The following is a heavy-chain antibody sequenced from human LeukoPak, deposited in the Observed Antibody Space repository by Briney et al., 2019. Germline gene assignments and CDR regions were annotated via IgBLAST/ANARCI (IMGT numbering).Heavy chain of an antibody. J-gene: IGHJ3*02. CDR1: GYTFTSYG. V-gene: IGHV1-18*01. Sequence: ASVKVSCKASGYTFTSYGISWARQAPGQGLEWMGWISGYNGNTNYAQKVQGRVTMTKDTSTSTAYMELRSLRSDDTAVYYCARDELIRYFAVRGFDIWGQGTMVTVSS. D-gene: IGHD3-9*01. CDR2: ISGYNGNT. CDR3: ARDELIRYFAVRGFDI.